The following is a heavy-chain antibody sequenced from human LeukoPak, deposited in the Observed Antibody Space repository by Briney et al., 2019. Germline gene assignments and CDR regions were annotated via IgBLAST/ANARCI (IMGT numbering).Heavy chain of an antibody. Sequence: SETLSLTCAAYGGSFSGYYWSWIRQPPGKGLEWIGEINHSGSTNYNPSLKSRVTISVDTSKNQFSLKLSSVTAADTAVYYCARSYYDSSGYYYSYYYYYGMDVWGQGTTVTVSS. J-gene: IGHJ6*02. CDR3: ARSYYDSSGYYYSYYYYYGMDV. CDR1: GGSFSGYY. V-gene: IGHV4-34*01. D-gene: IGHD3-22*01. CDR2: INHSGST.